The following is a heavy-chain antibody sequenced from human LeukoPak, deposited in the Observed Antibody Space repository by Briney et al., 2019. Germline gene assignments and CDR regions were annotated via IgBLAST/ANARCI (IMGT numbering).Heavy chain of an antibody. D-gene: IGHD6-19*01. CDR3: ATPQVSGWNFGY. J-gene: IGHJ4*02. Sequence: GESLQISCKSSGYNFTSYWISWVRQMPGKGLEWMGRIDPSDSYTNYSPSFQGHVTISADKSISTAYLQWSSLKASDTAMYYCATPQVSGWNFGYWGQGTLVTVSS. CDR2: IDPSDSYT. V-gene: IGHV5-10-1*01. CDR1: GYNFTSYW.